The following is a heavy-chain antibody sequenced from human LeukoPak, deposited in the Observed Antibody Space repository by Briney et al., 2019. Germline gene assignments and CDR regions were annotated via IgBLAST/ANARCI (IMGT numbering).Heavy chain of an antibody. CDR2: ISGSGGST. CDR3: AKSLPRYYYYGMDV. CDR1: GFTFSSYA. V-gene: IGHV3-23*01. Sequence: GGSLRLSSAASGFTFSSYAMSWVRQAPGKGLEWVSAISGSGGSTYYADSVKGRFTISRDNSKNTLYLQMNSLRAEDTAVYYCAKSLPRYYYYGMDVWGQGTTVTVSS. J-gene: IGHJ6*02.